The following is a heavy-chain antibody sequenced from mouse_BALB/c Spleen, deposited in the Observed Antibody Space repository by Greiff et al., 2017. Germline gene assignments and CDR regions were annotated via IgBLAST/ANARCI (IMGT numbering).Heavy chain of an antibody. CDR2: IYPGDGDT. Sequence: QVQLQQSGAELARPGASVKLSCKASGYTFTSYWMQWVKQRPGQGLEWIGVIYPGDGDTRYTQKFKGKATLTADKSSSTAYMQLSSLASEDSAVYYCARGGLLRYFDVWGAGTTVTVSS. CDR3: ARGGLLRYFDV. V-gene: IGHV1-87*01. D-gene: IGHD2-3*01. CDR1: GYTFTSYW. J-gene: IGHJ1*01.